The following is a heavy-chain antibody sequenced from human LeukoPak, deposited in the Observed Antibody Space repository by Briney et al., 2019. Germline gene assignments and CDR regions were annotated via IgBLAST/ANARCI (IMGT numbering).Heavy chain of an antibody. Sequence: SETLSLTCAVHGGSFTGYLWSWIRQTPGKGLEWIGEINHGGSTKYNPSLKSRVTMSVDTSKNQLSLELTSVTAADTAVYYCARLLRIAAAGSYPYYDMDVWGQGTTVTVSS. CDR1: GGSFTGYL. D-gene: IGHD6-6*01. V-gene: IGHV4-34*01. CDR2: INHGGST. CDR3: ARLLRIAAAGSYPYYDMDV. J-gene: IGHJ6*02.